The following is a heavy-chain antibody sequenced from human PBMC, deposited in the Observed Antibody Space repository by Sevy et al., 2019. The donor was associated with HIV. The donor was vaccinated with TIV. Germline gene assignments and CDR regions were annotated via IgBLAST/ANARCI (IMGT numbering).Heavy chain of an antibody. Sequence: SETLSLTCTVSGVPVNSGAYDWTWIRQPPGKGLESIGYISYRGRTSYNPSLQSRVTISVDTPKNQFSVKLSSVTAADTAVYYCARRGGLVDAGMDVWGQGTTVTVSS. CDR3: ARRGGLVDAGMDV. CDR2: ISYRGRT. V-gene: IGHV4-61*08. CDR1: GVPVNSGAYD. J-gene: IGHJ6*02. D-gene: IGHD2-8*02.